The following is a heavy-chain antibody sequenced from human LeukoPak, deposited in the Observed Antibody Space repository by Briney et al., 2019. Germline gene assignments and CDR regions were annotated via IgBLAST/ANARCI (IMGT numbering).Heavy chain of an antibody. CDR2: IYHSGST. Sequence: PSETLSLTCTVSGYSKSSGYYWGWIRQPPGKGLEWIGSIYHSGSTYYNPSLKSRVTISVDTSKNQFSLKLSSVTAADTALYYCAGGSNTNYSNLDYWGQGTLVTVSS. V-gene: IGHV4-38-2*02. D-gene: IGHD1-7*01. J-gene: IGHJ4*02. CDR1: GYSKSSGYY. CDR3: AGGSNTNYSNLDY.